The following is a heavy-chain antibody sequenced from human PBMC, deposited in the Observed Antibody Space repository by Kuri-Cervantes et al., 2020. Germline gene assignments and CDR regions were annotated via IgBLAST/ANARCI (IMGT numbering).Heavy chain of an antibody. D-gene: IGHD5-24*01. J-gene: IGHJ4*02. V-gene: IGHV3-74*01. CDR3: ARLVPSTNIDY. CDR2: INSDGSST. Sequence: GESLKISCAASGFTFSSYWMHWVRQAPGKGLVWVSRINSDGSSTSYADSVKGRFTISRDNAKNSLYLQMNSLRAEDTAVYYCARLVPSTNIDYWGQGTLVTVSS. CDR1: GFTFSSYW.